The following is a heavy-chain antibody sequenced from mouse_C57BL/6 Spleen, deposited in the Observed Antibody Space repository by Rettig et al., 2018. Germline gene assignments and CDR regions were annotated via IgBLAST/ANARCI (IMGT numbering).Heavy chain of an antibody. CDR1: GYSITSGYY. CDR2: IRYDGSD. CDR3: AGTRYFDY. D-gene: IGHD3-3*01. J-gene: IGHJ2*01. V-gene: IGHV3-6*01. Sequence: DVQLQESGPGLVKPSQSLSLTCSVTGYSITSGYYWNWIRQFPGNKLEWMGYIRYDGSDTYNPSIKSRISITRDTAKNQVFLNLNSVTTEETATYYCAGTRYFDYWGQGTTLTVSS.